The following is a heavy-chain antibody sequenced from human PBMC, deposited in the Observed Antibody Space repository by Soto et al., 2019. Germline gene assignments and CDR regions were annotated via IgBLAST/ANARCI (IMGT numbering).Heavy chain of an antibody. D-gene: IGHD3-10*01. V-gene: IGHV3-23*01. CDR3: ASGPEGITMVRGKRGYFDY. J-gene: IGHJ4*02. Sequence: GGSLRLSCAASGFTFSSYAMSWVRQAPGKGLEWVSAISGSGGSTYYADSVKGRFTISRDNSKNTLYLQMNSLRAEDTAVYYCASGPEGITMVRGKRGYFDYWGQGTLVTVSS. CDR2: ISGSGGST. CDR1: GFTFSSYA.